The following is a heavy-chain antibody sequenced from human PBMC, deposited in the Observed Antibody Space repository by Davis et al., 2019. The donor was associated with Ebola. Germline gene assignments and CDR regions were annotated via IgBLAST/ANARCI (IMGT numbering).Heavy chain of an antibody. CDR3: ARDLVQGVIFYYGMDV. CDR1: GFTFSDYY. D-gene: IGHD3-10*01. J-gene: IGHJ6*02. V-gene: IGHV3-11*01. CDR2: ISSRGSTI. Sequence: GGSLRLSCAASGFTFSDYYMSWIRQAPGKGLEWVSYISSRGSTIYYADSVKGRFTISRDNAKNSLYLQMNSLRAEDTAVYYCARDLVQGVIFYYGMDVWGQGTTVTVSS.